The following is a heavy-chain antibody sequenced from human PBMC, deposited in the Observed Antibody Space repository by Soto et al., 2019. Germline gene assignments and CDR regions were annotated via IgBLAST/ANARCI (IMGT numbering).Heavy chain of an antibody. D-gene: IGHD3-10*01. CDR3: ARDPGGATGFDP. V-gene: IGHV1-18*01. Sequence: QVRLVQSGAEVKRPGASVKVSCKTYGYSFTVYGISWVRQAPGQGLEWMGWMSTYTGDTNYARKFRGRVTMTTDISASTASMELRSLTSDYTAVSYCARDPGGATGFDPWGQGTPVIVST. CDR1: GYSFTVYG. CDR2: MSTYTGDT. J-gene: IGHJ5*02.